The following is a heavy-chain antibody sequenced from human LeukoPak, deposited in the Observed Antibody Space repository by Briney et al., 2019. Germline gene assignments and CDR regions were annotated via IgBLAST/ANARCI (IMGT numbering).Heavy chain of an antibody. V-gene: IGHV3-7*01. D-gene: IGHD1-26*01. CDR1: GFTFSSYW. CDR2: IKQDGSEK. J-gene: IGHJ4*02. CDR3: ARWGSYSSRFDY. Sequence: PGGSLRPSCAASGFTFSSYWMSWVRQAPGKGLEGVANIKQDGSEKYYVDSVKGRFTISRDNAKNSLYLQMNSLRAEDTAVYYCARWGSYSSRFDYWGQGTLVTVSS.